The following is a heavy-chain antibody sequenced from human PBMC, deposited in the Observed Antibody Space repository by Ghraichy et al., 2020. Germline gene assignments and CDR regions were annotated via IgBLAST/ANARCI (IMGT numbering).Heavy chain of an antibody. CDR1: GFTFSSYA. Sequence: GGSLRLSCAASGFTFSSYAMHWVRQAPGKGLEWVAVISYDGSNKYYADSVKGRFTISRDNSKNTLYLQMNSLRAEDTAVYYCARDFKRKLERLNWYFDLWGRGTLVTVSS. D-gene: IGHD1-1*01. J-gene: IGHJ2*01. V-gene: IGHV3-30-3*01. CDR3: ARDFKRKLERLNWYFDL. CDR2: ISYDGSNK.